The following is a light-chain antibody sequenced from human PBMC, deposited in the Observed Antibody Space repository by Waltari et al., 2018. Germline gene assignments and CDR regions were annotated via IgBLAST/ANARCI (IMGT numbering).Light chain of an antibody. CDR3: QAWDSSTAA. CDR1: KLGDKY. J-gene: IGLJ2*01. Sequence: SYELTQPPSVSVSPGQTASIPCSGDKLGDKYACWYQQNPGQSPVLVIYQDSKRPSGIPERFSGSNSGNTATLTISGTQAMDEADYYCQAWDSSTAAFGGGTKLTVL. CDR2: QDS. V-gene: IGLV3-1*01.